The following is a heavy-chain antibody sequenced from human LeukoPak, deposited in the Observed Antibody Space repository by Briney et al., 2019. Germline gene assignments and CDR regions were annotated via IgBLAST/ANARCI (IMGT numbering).Heavy chain of an antibody. V-gene: IGHV4-59*11. Sequence: SETLSLTCTVSGGSISSHYWSWIRQPPGKGLEWIGYIYYSGSTNYNPSLKSRVTISVDTSKNQFSLKLSSVTAADTAVYYCARDMMATYAFDIWGQGTMVTVSS. CDR2: IYYSGST. CDR3: ARDMMATYAFDI. D-gene: IGHD5-24*01. J-gene: IGHJ3*02. CDR1: GGSISSHY.